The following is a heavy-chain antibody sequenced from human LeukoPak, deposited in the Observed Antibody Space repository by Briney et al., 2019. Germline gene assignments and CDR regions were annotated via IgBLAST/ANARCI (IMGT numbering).Heavy chain of an antibody. CDR1: GFTFSSYG. Sequence: GGSLRLSCAASGFTFSSYGIHWVRQAPGKGLEWVAVIWYDGSNKYYADSVKGRFTISRDNSKNTLYLQMNSLRAEDTAVYYCARDGYYGSGTGHMDVWGKGTTVTVSS. J-gene: IGHJ6*04. CDR2: IWYDGSNK. D-gene: IGHD3-10*01. V-gene: IGHV3-33*01. CDR3: ARDGYYGSGTGHMDV.